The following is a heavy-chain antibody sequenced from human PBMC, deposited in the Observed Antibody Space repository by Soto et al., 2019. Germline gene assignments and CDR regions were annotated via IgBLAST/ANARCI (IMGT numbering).Heavy chain of an antibody. CDR3: ARGGYSSSWYRVYYYYYGMDV. Sequence: SVKVSCKASGGTFSSYAISWVRQAPGQGLEWMGGIIPIFGTANYAQKFQGRVTITADESTSTAYMELNSLRSEDTAVYYCARGGYSSSWYRVYYYYYGMDVWGQGTTVTVSS. J-gene: IGHJ6*02. V-gene: IGHV1-69*13. D-gene: IGHD6-13*01. CDR2: IIPIFGTA. CDR1: GGTFSSYA.